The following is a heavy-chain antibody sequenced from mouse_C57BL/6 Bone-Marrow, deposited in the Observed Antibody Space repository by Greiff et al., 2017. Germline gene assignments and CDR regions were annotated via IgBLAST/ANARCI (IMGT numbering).Heavy chain of an antibody. V-gene: IGHV1-59*01. CDR1: GYTFTSYW. D-gene: IGHD1-1*01. CDR3: ARNYYGSSWNWYFDV. Sequence: QVQLQQPGAELVRPGTSVKLSCKASGYTFTSYWMHWVKQRPGQGLEWIGVIDPSDIYTNYNQKFKGKATLTVDTSSSTAYMQLSSLTSEDSAVYYCARNYYGSSWNWYFDVWGTGTTVTVSS. J-gene: IGHJ1*03. CDR2: IDPSDIYT.